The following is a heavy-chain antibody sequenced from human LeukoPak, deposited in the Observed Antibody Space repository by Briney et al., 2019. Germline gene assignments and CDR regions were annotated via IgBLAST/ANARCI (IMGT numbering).Heavy chain of an antibody. Sequence: GGSLRLSCAASGFTFTTYAMNWVRQAPGKGLEWVSGISASGGTTYYADSVKGRFTISRDNSKMTLYLQMNSLRGEDTALYYCAKGGGGHCSGGFCSDFDYWGQGALVTVSA. CDR1: GFTFTTYA. CDR2: ISASGGTT. V-gene: IGHV3-23*01. CDR3: AKGGGGHCSGGFCSDFDY. J-gene: IGHJ4*02. D-gene: IGHD2-15*01.